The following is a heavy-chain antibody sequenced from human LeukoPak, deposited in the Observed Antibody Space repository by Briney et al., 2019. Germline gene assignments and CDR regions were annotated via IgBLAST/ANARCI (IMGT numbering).Heavy chain of an antibody. CDR1: GGSFSGYY. V-gene: IGHV4-34*01. CDR3: ARGGRWELLPHLDY. Sequence: SETLSLTCAVYGGSFSGYYWSWTRQPPGKGLEWIGEINHSGSTNYNPSLKSRVTISVDTSKNQFSLKLSSVTAADTAVYYCARGGRWELLPHLDYWGQGTLVTVSS. D-gene: IGHD1-26*01. CDR2: INHSGST. J-gene: IGHJ4*02.